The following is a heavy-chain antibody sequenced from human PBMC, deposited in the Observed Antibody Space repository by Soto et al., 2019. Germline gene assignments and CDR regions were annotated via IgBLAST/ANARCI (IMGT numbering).Heavy chain of an antibody. J-gene: IGHJ4*02. V-gene: IGHV3-30*18. CDR3: AKQGIEVAGTDYFDY. D-gene: IGHD6-19*01. CDR1: GFIFRSYG. CDR2: ISHDGNNA. Sequence: QVQRVESGGGVVQPGKSLRLSCAATGFIFRSYGVHWVRQAPGKGLEWVALISHDGNNAYYADAVNGRFTISRDNAKNTVSLQMNSLRAEDTAVYYCAKQGIEVAGTDYFDYWGQGALVTVAS.